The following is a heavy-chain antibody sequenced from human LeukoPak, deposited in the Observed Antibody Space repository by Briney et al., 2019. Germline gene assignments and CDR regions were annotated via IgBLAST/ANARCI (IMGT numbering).Heavy chain of an antibody. CDR1: GFIFSSYA. Sequence: GGSLRLSCAASGFIFSSYAMNWVRQAPGKGLEWVSGISGSGDATFYADPVKGRFTISRDNTKNTLYLQMNSLRGDDTAVYYCAKYVTPPGTYYYGLDVWGQGTTVTVSS. CDR3: AKYVTPPGTYYYGLDV. V-gene: IGHV3-23*01. D-gene: IGHD6-13*01. J-gene: IGHJ6*02. CDR2: ISGSGDAT.